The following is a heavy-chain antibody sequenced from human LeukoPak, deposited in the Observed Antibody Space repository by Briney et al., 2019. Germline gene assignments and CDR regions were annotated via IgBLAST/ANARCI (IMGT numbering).Heavy chain of an antibody. Sequence: ASVKVSCKASGYTFTSYGISWVRQAPGQGLEWMGWISAYNGNTNYAQKLQGRVTMTTDTSTSTAYMELRSPRSDDTAVYYCARDSASVANYGMDVWGQGTTVTVSS. CDR3: ARDSASVANYGMDV. V-gene: IGHV1-18*01. D-gene: IGHD3-10*01. CDR2: ISAYNGNT. J-gene: IGHJ6*02. CDR1: GYTFTSYG.